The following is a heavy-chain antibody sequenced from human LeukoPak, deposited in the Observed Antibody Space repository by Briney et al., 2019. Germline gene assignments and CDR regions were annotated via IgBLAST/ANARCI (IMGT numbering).Heavy chain of an antibody. J-gene: IGHJ4*02. Sequence: TGGSLRLSCAASGFTVSSNYMSWVRQAPGKGLEWVSVIYSGGSTYYADSVKGRFTISRDNADNSLYLQMNSLRAEDTAIYYCARVYYQDSGSSYRHLDYWGQGTLVTVSS. V-gene: IGHV3-53*01. CDR3: ARVYYQDSGSSYRHLDY. D-gene: IGHD3-22*01. CDR2: IYSGGST. CDR1: GFTVSSNY.